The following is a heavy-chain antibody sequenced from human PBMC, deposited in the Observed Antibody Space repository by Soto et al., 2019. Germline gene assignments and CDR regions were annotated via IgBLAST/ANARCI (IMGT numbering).Heavy chain of an antibody. J-gene: IGHJ6*02. Sequence: SETLSLTCTVSVDSITTYYWSWIRQPAEEGLEWIGRIDASGNTNYNPSLNSRVTMSVDTCKKQFSLKLPSVTAAETAISYCARYSNNWFQTEGMDVWGQGTTVTVSS. D-gene: IGHD6-13*01. CDR2: IDASGNT. V-gene: IGHV4-4*07. CDR1: VDSITTYY. CDR3: ARYSNNWFQTEGMDV.